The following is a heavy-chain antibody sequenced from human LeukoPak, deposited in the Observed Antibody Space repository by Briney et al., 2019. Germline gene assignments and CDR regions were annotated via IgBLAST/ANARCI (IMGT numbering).Heavy chain of an antibody. Sequence: SETLSLTCTVSGGSISSYYWSWIRQPAGEGLEWIGRIYTSGSTNYNPSLKSRVTVSVDTSKNQFSLKLSSVTAADTAVYYCAREGRDSSGYYMFDYWGQGTLVTVSS. CDR1: GGSISSYY. V-gene: IGHV4-4*07. CDR2: IYTSGST. D-gene: IGHD3-22*01. CDR3: AREGRDSSGYYMFDY. J-gene: IGHJ4*02.